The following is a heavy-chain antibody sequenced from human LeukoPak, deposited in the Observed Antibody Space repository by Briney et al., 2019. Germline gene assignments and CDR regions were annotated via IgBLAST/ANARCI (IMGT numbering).Heavy chain of an antibody. CDR3: ARGELIYCGGDCYPAGAFDI. Sequence: ASVKVSCKASGYTFTSYYMHWVRQAPGQGLEWMGIINPSGGSTSYAQKFQGRVTMTRDTSTSTVYMELSSLRSEDTAVYYCARGELIYCGGDCYPAGAFDIWGQGTMVTVSS. CDR1: GYTFTSYY. CDR2: INPSGGST. V-gene: IGHV1-46*01. J-gene: IGHJ3*02. D-gene: IGHD2-21*02.